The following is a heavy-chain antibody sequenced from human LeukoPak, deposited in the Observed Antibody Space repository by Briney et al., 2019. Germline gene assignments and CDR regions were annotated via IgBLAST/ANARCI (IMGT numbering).Heavy chain of an antibody. D-gene: IGHD1-26*01. V-gene: IGHV3-33*06. CDR2: IWYDGSNK. CDR3: AKDYSGSYFDY. Sequence: GRSLRLSCVASGFTFSNSGMHRVRQAPGKGLEWVAVIWYDGSNKYYADSVKGRFTVSRDNSKNTLYLQMNTLRAEDTAMYYCAKDYSGSYFDYWGQGTLVTVSS. CDR1: GFTFSNSG. J-gene: IGHJ4*02.